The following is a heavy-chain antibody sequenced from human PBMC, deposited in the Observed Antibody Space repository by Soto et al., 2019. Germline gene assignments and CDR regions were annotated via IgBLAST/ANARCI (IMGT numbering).Heavy chain of an antibody. CDR1: GYTLTELS. D-gene: IGHD1-26*01. J-gene: IGHJ3*02. Sequence: ASVKVSCKVSGYTLTELSMHWVRQAPGKGLEWMGGFDPEDGETIYAQKFQGRVTMTEDTSTDTAYMELSSLRSEDTAVYYCATDRELPPTDAFDIWGQGTMVTVSS. CDR3: ATDRELPPTDAFDI. V-gene: IGHV1-24*01. CDR2: FDPEDGET.